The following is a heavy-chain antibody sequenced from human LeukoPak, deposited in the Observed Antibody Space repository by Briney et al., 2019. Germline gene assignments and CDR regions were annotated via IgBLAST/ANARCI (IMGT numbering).Heavy chain of an antibody. V-gene: IGHV3-30*04. D-gene: IGHD2-2*03. CDR1: GFTFSSYA. CDR2: ISDDGSNK. Sequence: PGGSLRLSCAASGFTFSSYAMHWVRQAPGKGLEWVAVISDDGSNKYYADSVKGRFTISRDNSKNTLYLQMNSLRGDDTAVYYCARVDDLDAFDMWGQGTMVTVSS. J-gene: IGHJ3*02. CDR3: ARVDDLDAFDM.